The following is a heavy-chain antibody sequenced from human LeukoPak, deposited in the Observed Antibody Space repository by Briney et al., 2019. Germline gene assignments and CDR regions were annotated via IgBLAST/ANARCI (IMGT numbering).Heavy chain of an antibody. V-gene: IGHV1-46*01. Sequence: ASVKVSCKASGYTFTSYDINWVRQAPGQGLEWMGIINPSGGSTSYAQKFQGRVTMTRDMSTSTVYMELSSLRPEDTAVYYCARGGYVLRFLEWFSYWGQGTLVTVSS. CDR1: GYTFTSYD. D-gene: IGHD3-3*01. J-gene: IGHJ4*02. CDR2: INPSGGST. CDR3: ARGGYVLRFLEWFSY.